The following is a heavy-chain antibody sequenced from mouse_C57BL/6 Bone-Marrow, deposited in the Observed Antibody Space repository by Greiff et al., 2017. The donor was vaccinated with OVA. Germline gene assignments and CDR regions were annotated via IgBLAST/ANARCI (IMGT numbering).Heavy chain of an antibody. V-gene: IGHV1-26*01. CDR3: AREDYSLDF. J-gene: IGHJ2*01. Sequence: EVQLQQSGPELVKPGASVKISCKASGYTFTDYYMHWVKQSHGKSLEWIGDINPNNGGTSYNQKFKGKATLTVDKSSSTAYMELRSLTSEDSAVYYCAREDYSLDFWGQGTTLTVSS. CDR2: INPNNGGT. CDR1: GYTFTDYY. D-gene: IGHD2-12*01.